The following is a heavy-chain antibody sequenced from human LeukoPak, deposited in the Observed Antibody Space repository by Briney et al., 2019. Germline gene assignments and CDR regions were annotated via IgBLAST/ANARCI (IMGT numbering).Heavy chain of an antibody. CDR2: ISPSGDIT. V-gene: IGHV3-23*01. Sequence: GGSLRLSCTASGFTFSNHGMDWVRQAPGRGLEWVSGISPSGDITYYADSVKGRFTISRDNSKNTLYLEVISLTAEDTAVYYCAKDDAWLRFGEWSQGTLVTVSS. CDR3: AKDDAWLRFGE. CDR1: GFTFSNHG. D-gene: IGHD3-10*01. J-gene: IGHJ4*02.